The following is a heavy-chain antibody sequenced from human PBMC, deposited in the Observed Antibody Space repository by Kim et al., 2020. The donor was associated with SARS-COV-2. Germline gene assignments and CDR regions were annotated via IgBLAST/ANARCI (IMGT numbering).Heavy chain of an antibody. V-gene: IGHV4-61*01. CDR3: ARDFYGSGSPNYYYYYGMDV. CDR2: IYYSGST. Sequence: SETLSLTCTVSGGSVSSDSYYWSWIRQPPGKGLEWIGYIYYSGSTNYNPSLKSRVTISVDTSKNQFSLKLSSVTAADTAVYYCARDFYGSGSPNYYYYYGMDVWGQGTTVTVSS. J-gene: IGHJ6*02. D-gene: IGHD3-10*01. CDR1: GGSVSSDSYY.